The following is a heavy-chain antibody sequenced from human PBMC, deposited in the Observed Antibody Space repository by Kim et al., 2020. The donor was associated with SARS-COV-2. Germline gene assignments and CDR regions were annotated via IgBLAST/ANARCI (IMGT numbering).Heavy chain of an antibody. J-gene: IGHJ6*02. Sequence: GGSLRLSCAASGFTFSRYGMHWVRQAPGKGLEWVAVISYDGSNKYCADSVKGRFTISRDNSKNTLYLQMNSLRAEDTAVYYCANQFYSSSWYDYYYGMDVWGQGTTVTVSS. CDR1: GFTFSRYG. CDR2: ISYDGSNK. V-gene: IGHV3-30*18. CDR3: ANQFYSSSWYDYYYGMDV. D-gene: IGHD6-13*01.